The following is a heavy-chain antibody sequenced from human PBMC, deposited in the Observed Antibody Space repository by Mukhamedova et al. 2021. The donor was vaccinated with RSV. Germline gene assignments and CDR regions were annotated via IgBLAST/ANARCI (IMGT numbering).Heavy chain of an antibody. CDR1: SYA. Sequence: SYAMHWVRQAPGKGLEWVAVISYDGRNKYYADSVKGRFTISRDISKNTLYLQMDSVRAQDTAVYHCARGDGQAYSSGWDRFDHW. D-gene: IGHD6-19*01. CDR2: ISYDGRNK. CDR3: ARGDGQAYSSGWDRFDH. J-gene: IGHJ4*01. V-gene: IGHV3-30*01.